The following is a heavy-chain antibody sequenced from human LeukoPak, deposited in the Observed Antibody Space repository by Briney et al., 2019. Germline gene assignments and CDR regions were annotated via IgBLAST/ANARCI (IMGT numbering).Heavy chain of an antibody. D-gene: IGHD3-22*01. CDR3: ARDPSYYYDSSGWFDP. CDR1: GYTFTGYY. CDR2: INPNSGGT. J-gene: IGHJ5*02. Sequence: ASVKVSCKASGYTFTGYYMHWVRQAPGQGLEWMGWINPNSGGTNYAQKFQGRVTMTRDTSISTAYMELSRLRSDDTAVYYCARDPSYYYDSSGWFDPWGQGTLVTVSS. V-gene: IGHV1-2*02.